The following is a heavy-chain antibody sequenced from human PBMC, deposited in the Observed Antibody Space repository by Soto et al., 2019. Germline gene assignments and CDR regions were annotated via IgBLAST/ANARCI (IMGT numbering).Heavy chain of an antibody. CDR1: GFTFSNYW. CDR2: IKEDGSEK. V-gene: IGHV3-7*03. Sequence: EVQLVESGGGLVQPGGSLRLSCAASGFTFSNYWMSWVHQVPGKGLAWVSNIKEDGSEKYYVDSVKGRFTISRDNAKNSVHLQMNSLRDEDTAVYYCVRFSILVSGRGRGAFFDSWGQGTPVTVSS. CDR3: VRFSILVSGRGRGAFFDS. D-gene: IGHD6-19*01. J-gene: IGHJ4*02.